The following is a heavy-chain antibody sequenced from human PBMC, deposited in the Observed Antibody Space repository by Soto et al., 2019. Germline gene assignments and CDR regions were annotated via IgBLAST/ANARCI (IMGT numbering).Heavy chain of an antibody. J-gene: IGHJ4*02. CDR3: ARPATRTDYYDSSGPSNDY. CDR2: INHSGST. D-gene: IGHD3-22*01. CDR1: CGSFSGYY. V-gene: IGHV4-34*01. Sequence: SETLSLTCAVYCGSFSGYYWSWIRQPPGKGLEWIGEINHSGSTNYNPSLKSRVTISVDTSKNQFSLKLSSVTAADTAVYYCARPATRTDYYDSSGPSNDYWGQGTLVTVSS.